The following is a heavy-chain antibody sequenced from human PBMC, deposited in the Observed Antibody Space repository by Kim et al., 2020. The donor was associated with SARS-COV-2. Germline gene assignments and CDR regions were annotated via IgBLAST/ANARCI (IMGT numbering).Heavy chain of an antibody. D-gene: IGHD3-22*01. Sequence: ASVKVSCKASGYTFTSYGISWVRQAPGQGLEWMGWIGAYNGNTNYAQKLQGRVTMTTDTSTSTAYMELRSLRSDDTAVYYCARDHPYYDSYAFDIWGQGTMVTVSS. V-gene: IGHV1-18*01. CDR2: IGAYNGNT. J-gene: IGHJ3*02. CDR1: GYTFTSYG. CDR3: ARDHPYYDSYAFDI.